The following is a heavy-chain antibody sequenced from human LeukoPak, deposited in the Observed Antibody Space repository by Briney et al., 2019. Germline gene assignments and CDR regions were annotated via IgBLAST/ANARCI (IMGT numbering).Heavy chain of an antibody. V-gene: IGHV3-30*18. CDR2: ISYDGSNK. CDR3: ANERRMDDYVWGSYAAFDY. J-gene: IGHJ4*02. Sequence: GRSLRLSCAASGFTFSSYGMHWVRQAPGKGLEWVAVISYDGSNKYYADSVQGRFTISRDNSKNTLYLQMNSLRAEDTAVYYCANERRMDDYVWGSYAAFDYWGQGTLVTVSS. CDR1: GFTFSSYG. D-gene: IGHD3-16*01.